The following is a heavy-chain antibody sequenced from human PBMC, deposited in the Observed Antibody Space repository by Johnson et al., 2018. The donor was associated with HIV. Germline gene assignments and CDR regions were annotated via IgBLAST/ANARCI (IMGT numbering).Heavy chain of an antibody. CDR3: ASRSYGYVRHAFDI. D-gene: IGHD5-18*01. CDR1: GFTFNSYA. J-gene: IGHJ3*02. V-gene: IGHV3-33*01. Sequence: QVQLVESGGGVVQPGTSLRLSCVASGFTFNSYAMHWVRQAPGKGLEWLSVIWYDGSNEYSADSVKGRFTISRDNSKNTLYLHMSSLRLEDTAVYYCASRSYGYVRHAFDIWGQGTMVTVSS. CDR2: IWYDGSNE.